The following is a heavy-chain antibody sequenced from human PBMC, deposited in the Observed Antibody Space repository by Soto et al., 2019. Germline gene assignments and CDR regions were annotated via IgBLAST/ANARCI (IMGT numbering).Heavy chain of an antibody. Sequence: QITLKESGPTLVKPTQTLTLTCTFSGFSLSTSGVGVGWIRQPPGKALEWLALIYWDDDKRYSPSLKSRLTXPXXTSKNQVAITMTNMDPVDTATYYCAHRPYSSSYYDWGQGTMVTVSS. J-gene: IGHJ3*01. V-gene: IGHV2-5*02. CDR3: AHRPYSSSYYD. CDR1: GFSLSTSGVG. CDR2: IYWDDDK. D-gene: IGHD6-13*01.